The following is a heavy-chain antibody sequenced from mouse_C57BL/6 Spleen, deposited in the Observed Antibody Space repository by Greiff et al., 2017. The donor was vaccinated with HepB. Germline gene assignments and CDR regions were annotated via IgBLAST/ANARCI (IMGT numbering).Heavy chain of an antibody. Sequence: VQLKQSGPELVKPGASVKISCKASGYSFTGYYMHWVKQSHGNILDWIGYIYPYNGVSSYNQKFKGKATLTVEKSSSTAYMELRSLTSEDSAVYYCAREHYYGSSWFAYWGQGTLVTVSA. CDR3: AREHYYGSSWFAY. J-gene: IGHJ3*01. CDR2: IYPYNGVS. V-gene: IGHV1-31*01. D-gene: IGHD1-1*01. CDR1: GYSFTGYY.